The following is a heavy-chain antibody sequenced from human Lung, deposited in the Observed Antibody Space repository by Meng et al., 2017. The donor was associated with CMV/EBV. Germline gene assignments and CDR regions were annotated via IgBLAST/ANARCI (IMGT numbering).Heavy chain of an antibody. CDR2: INPSSGST. Sequence: QVQLMQSGAEVKKPXXPXKVSCKASRYTFSGYYMHWVRQAPGQGLEWMGKINPSSGSTKFAQKFQGRVTLTRDTSTRTMSLELSSLRSEDTAIYYCARDSDYGLGSWDQGTLVTVAS. V-gene: IGHV1-46*01. CDR3: ARDSDYGLGS. J-gene: IGHJ5*02. D-gene: IGHD4-17*01. CDR1: RYTFSGYY.